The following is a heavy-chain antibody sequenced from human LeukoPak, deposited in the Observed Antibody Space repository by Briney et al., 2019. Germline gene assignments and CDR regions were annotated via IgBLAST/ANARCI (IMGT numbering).Heavy chain of an antibody. V-gene: IGHV4-59*01. CDR2: IYYSGNT. Sequence: SETLSLSCSVSGGSISSYYWSWIRQPPGKGLEWIGYIYYSGNTNYNPSLKSRVTISVDTSKNHFSLRLSSVTAADTAVYYCARVTGYMVEDYFDYWGQGTLVTVSS. CDR3: ARVTGYMVEDYFDY. CDR1: GGSISSYY. J-gene: IGHJ4*02. D-gene: IGHD6-13*01.